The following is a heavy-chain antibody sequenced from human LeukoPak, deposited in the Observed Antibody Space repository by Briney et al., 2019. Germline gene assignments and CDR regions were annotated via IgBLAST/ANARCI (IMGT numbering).Heavy chain of an antibody. Sequence: GESLQILFAASGFTLRSYTMDWVRQAPGKGLEWVSYVGRTSSPTYYADSVKGRFTISRDNAKNSLYLQMNSLRDEDTAVYYCARDDHRDFVYWGQGTLVTVSS. CDR2: VGRTSSPT. V-gene: IGHV3-48*02. CDR1: GFTLRSYT. CDR3: ARDDHRDFVY. J-gene: IGHJ4*02.